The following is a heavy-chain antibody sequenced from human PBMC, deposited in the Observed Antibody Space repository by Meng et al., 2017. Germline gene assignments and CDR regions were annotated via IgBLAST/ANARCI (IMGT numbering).Heavy chain of an antibody. CDR2: IYYSGST. J-gene: IGHJ3*02. V-gene: IGHV4-59*01. CDR1: GGSISSYY. CDR3: ARDIFSSGWPDAFDI. D-gene: IGHD6-19*01. Sequence: SETLSLTCTVSGGSISSYYWSWIRQPPGKGLEWIGCIYYSGSTNYNPSLKSRVTISVDTSKNQFSLKLSSVAAADTAVYYCARDIFSSGWPDAFDIWGQGTMVTVSS.